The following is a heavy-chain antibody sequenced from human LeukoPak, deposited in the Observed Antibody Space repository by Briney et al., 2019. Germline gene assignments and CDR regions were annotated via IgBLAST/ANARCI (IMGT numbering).Heavy chain of an antibody. D-gene: IGHD3-10*01. CDR3: ARVEEGSGSYFDY. J-gene: IGHJ4*02. V-gene: IGHV3-21*01. CDR2: ISSSSSYI. Sequence: GGSLRLSCAASGFTFSSYSMSWVRQAPGKGLEWFSSISSSSSYIYYADSVKGRFTISRDNAKNSLYLQMNSLRVEDTAVYYCARVEEGSGSYFDYWGQGTLVTVSS. CDR1: GFTFSSYS.